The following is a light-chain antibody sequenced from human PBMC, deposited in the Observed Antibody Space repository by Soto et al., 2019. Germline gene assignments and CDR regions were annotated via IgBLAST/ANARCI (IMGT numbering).Light chain of an antibody. CDR2: AAS. Sequence: EIQVSQAPSSLSASVGDKVTITYRASQIITSYLNWYQQKPGKAPHLLIYAASGLHSAVPSRFSGSGSGTDFTLTISSLHPEDFATYYCHPTFSTPWTFGQGTKVDSK. J-gene: IGKJ1*01. V-gene: IGKV1-39*01. CDR1: QIITSY. CDR3: HPTFSTPWT.